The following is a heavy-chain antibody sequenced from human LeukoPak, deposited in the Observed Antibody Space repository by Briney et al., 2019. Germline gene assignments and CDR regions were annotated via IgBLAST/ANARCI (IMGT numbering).Heavy chain of an antibody. CDR2: ISSNGGST. J-gene: IGHJ4*02. V-gene: IGHV3-64D*08. CDR3: VKNGVYSSCWYGGYFDY. D-gene: IGHD6-19*01. Sequence: PGGSLRLSCSASGFTFSNYAMYWVRQAPGKGLEYISAISSNGGSTYYADSVKGRFTISRDNSKNTLYLQMSSLRSEDTAVYYCVKNGVYSSCWYGGYFDYWGQGTLVTVSS. CDR1: GFTFSNYA.